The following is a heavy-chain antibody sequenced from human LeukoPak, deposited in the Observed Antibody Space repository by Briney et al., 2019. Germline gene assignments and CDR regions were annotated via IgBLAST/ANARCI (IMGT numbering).Heavy chain of an antibody. CDR1: GFTFSSYA. CDR2: ISSNGGGT. Sequence: GGSLRLSCAASGFTFSSYAMHWVRQAPGKGLEYVSAISSNGGGTYYANSVKGRFTISRDNSKNTLYLQMGSLRAEDMAVYYCARSDYYDSSGPQDHWGQGTLVTVSS. D-gene: IGHD3-22*01. CDR3: ARSDYYDSSGPQDH. V-gene: IGHV3-64*01. J-gene: IGHJ4*02.